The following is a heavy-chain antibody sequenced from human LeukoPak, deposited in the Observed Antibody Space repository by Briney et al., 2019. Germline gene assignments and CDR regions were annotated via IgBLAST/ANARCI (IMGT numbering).Heavy chain of an antibody. Sequence: ASVKVSCKASGYTFTSYYMHWVRQAPGQGLEWMGIINPSGGSTSYAQKFQGRVTMTRDMSTSTVYMELSSLRSEDTAVYYCARVASPVHSSGWYGVGDYWGQGTLVTVSS. CDR3: ARVASPVHSSGWYGVGDY. CDR1: GYTFTSYY. D-gene: IGHD6-19*01. J-gene: IGHJ4*02. V-gene: IGHV1-46*01. CDR2: INPSGGST.